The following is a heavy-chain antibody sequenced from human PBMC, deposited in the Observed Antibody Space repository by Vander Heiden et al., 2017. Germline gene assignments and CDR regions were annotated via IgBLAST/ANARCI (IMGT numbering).Heavy chain of an antibody. D-gene: IGHD2-21*01. J-gene: IGHJ4*02. Sequence: QVQLVQSGAEVKKPGSSVKVSCKASGGTFSRYAFSWVRQAPRQGLEWMGGIIPFFGTTHYAQNVQCRVTITADKSTSTAYLELRSLRSEDTAVYYCARAPVRSTAYHFDYWVQGTLVAVSS. V-gene: IGHV1-69*06. CDR2: IIPFFGTT. CDR1: GGTFSRYA. CDR3: ARAPVRSTAYHFDY.